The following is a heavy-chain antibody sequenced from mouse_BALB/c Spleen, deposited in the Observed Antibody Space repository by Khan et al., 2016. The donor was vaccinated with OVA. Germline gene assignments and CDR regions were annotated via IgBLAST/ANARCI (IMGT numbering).Heavy chain of an antibody. V-gene: IGHV1-7*01. Sequence: QVQLKESGAELAKPGASVKMSCKASGYTFTTYWMHWVKQRPGQGLEWIGYIDPSTGYTEYNQKFKDKATLTTDKSSSTAYMQLSSLTSEDSAVYYCARRGRYSIFAYWGQGTLVTVSA. CDR1: GYTFTTYW. D-gene: IGHD2-5*01. CDR3: ARRGRYSIFAY. CDR2: IDPSTGYT. J-gene: IGHJ3*01.